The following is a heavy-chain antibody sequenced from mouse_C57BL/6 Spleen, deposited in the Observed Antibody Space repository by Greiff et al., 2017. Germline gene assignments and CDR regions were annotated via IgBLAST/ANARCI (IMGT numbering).Heavy chain of an antibody. J-gene: IGHJ2*01. V-gene: IGHV5-12*01. CDR1: GFTFSDYY. CDR3: ARGGYFDY. CDR2: ISNGGGST. Sequence: EVKVVESGGGLVQPGGSLKLSCAASGFTFSDYYMCWVRQTPEKRLEWVAYISNGGGSTYYPDTVKGRFTISRDNAKNTLYLQMSRLKSEDTAMYYCARGGYFDYWGQGTTLTVSS.